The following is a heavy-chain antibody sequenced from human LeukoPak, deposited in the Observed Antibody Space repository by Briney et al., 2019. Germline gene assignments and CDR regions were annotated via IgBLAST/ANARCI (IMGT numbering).Heavy chain of an antibody. CDR3: ARDATTEPGTVYMDV. Sequence: GGSLRLSCAVSGFTFSNYAMSWVRQAPGKGLEWILHISTSGSIIHYADSVKGRFTISRDNAKNSLYLQMNSLRAEDTALYFCARDATTEPGTVYMDVWGKGTTVTISS. CDR2: ISTSGSII. CDR1: GFTFSNYA. D-gene: IGHD6-13*01. V-gene: IGHV3-48*04. J-gene: IGHJ6*03.